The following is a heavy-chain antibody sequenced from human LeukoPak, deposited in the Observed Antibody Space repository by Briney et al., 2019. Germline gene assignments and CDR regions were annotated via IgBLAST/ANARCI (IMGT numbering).Heavy chain of an antibody. CDR3: AKEARRNPTGGDAFDI. CDR2: ISYDRSNK. J-gene: IGHJ3*02. CDR1: GFTFSTYG. D-gene: IGHD1-14*01. Sequence: GGSLRLSCAASGFTFSTYGMHWVRQVPGKGLDWVAIISYDRSNKYYADSVKGRFTISSDNSKNTLYLEKNSLRAEDTALYYCAKEARRNPTGGDAFDIWGQGTMVTVSS. V-gene: IGHV3-30*18.